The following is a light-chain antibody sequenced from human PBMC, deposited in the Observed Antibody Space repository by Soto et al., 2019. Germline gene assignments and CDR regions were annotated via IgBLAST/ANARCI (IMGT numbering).Light chain of an antibody. J-gene: IGKJ1*01. V-gene: IGKV1-39*01. CDR2: AAS. CDR3: QQSYSTPRT. Sequence: IHMTHSPSTLSACLSYRVTRTCRASQSISSYLNWYQQKPGKAPKLLIYAASSLQSGVPSRFSGSGSGTDFTLTISRLQPEDFATYYCQQSYSTPRTFGEGTKVDIK. CDR1: QSISSY.